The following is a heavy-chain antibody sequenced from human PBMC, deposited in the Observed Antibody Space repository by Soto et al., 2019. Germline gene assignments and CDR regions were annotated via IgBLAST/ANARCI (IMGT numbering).Heavy chain of an antibody. CDR2: ISAYNGNT. Sequence: ASVKVSCKASGYTFTSYGISWVRQAPGQGLEWMGWISAYNGNTNYAQKLQGRVTMTTDTSTSTAYMELRSLRSDDTAVYYCAREIRYFYWLLQAVEFAYWRQGTLVTV. CDR3: AREIRYFYWLLQAVEFAY. CDR1: GYTFTSYG. V-gene: IGHV1-18*01. D-gene: IGHD3-9*01. J-gene: IGHJ4*02.